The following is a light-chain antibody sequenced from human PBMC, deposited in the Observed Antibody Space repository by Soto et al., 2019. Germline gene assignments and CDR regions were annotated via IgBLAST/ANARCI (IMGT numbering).Light chain of an antibody. Sequence: VMIAHSPLSMPVTLLHPGSISCGPSQSIVYSDGDTYLSWFQQRPGQSPRRLLSQVSNRDSGVPDRFSGSGSGTDFTLKISSVEADDVAVYYCMQNTHWPITFGQGTRLEN. J-gene: IGKJ5*01. CDR3: MQNTHWPIT. CDR1: QSIVYSDGDTY. CDR2: QVS. V-gene: IGKV2-30*01.